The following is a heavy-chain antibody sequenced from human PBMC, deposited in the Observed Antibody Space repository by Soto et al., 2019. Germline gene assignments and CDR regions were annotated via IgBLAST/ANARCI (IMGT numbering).Heavy chain of an antibody. J-gene: IGHJ6*03. CDR3: ARTGGYCSGGSCYGDYYYYYMDV. Sequence: GGSLRLSCAASGFTFSSYGMHWVRQAPGKGLEWVAVIWYDGSNKYYADSVKGRFTISRDNSKNTLYLQMNSLRAEDTAVYYCARTGGYCSGGSCYGDYYYYYMDVWGKGTTVTVSS. CDR2: IWYDGSNK. D-gene: IGHD2-15*01. V-gene: IGHV3-33*01. CDR1: GFTFSSYG.